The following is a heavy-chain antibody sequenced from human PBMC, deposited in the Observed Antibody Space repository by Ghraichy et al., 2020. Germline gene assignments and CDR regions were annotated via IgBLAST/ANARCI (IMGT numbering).Heavy chain of an antibody. CDR2: ISGSGGHT. V-gene: IGHV3-23*01. CDR1: GFTFNSYA. J-gene: IGHJ5*02. Sequence: GALNISCAASGFTFNSYAMNWVRQAPGKGLEWGAGISGSGGHTYYADSVKGRFTISRDTSKNTVYLQVNSLRAEDTAIYYCAKGYNSDWNEGKNWFDPWGQGTLVTVSS. D-gene: IGHD6-19*01. CDR3: AKGYNSDWNEGKNWFDP.